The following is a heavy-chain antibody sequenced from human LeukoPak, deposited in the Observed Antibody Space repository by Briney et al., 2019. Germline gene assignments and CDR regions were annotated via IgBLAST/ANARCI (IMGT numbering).Heavy chain of an antibody. CDR3: ARNARVRGVIITRYYYMDV. Sequence: PSETLSLTCAVYGGSFSGYYWSWIRQPPGKGLEWIGEINHSGSTNYNPSLKSRVTISVDTSKNQFSLKLSSVTAADTAVYYCARNARVRGVIITRYYYMDVWGKGTTVTISS. V-gene: IGHV4-34*01. CDR1: GGSFSGYY. J-gene: IGHJ6*03. D-gene: IGHD3-10*01. CDR2: INHSGST.